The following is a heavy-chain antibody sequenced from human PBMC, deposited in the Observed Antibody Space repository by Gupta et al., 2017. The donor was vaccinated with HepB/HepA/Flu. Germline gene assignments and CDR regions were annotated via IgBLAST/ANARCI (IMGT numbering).Heavy chain of an antibody. CDR1: GASISSSSYY. Sequence: QLQLQESGPGLVKPSETLSLTCTVSGASISSSSYYWGWIRQPPGKGLEWMGSMYNRGSTHYTKSLKRRVTIFVDTSKNQFSRKLNSVTAAETAVYDCARLLPEDGGGPPAIYSDFGCQGTMVTVYS. D-gene: IGHD2-2*01. V-gene: IGHV4-39*01. CDR3: ARLLPEDGGGPPAIYSDF. CDR2: MYNRGST. J-gene: IGHJ4*02.